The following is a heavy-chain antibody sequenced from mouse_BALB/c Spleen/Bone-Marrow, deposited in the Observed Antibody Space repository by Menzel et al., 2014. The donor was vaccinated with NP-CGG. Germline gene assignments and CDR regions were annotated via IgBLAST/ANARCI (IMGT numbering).Heavy chain of an antibody. J-gene: IGHJ2*01. V-gene: IGHV1-14*01. CDR1: GYTFASYV. CDR3: AREGMSTGDY. D-gene: IGHD2-4*01. CDR2: IYPYNDVT. Sequence: EVKLMESGPELVKPGASVKMSCKASGYTFASYVLHWVKQTPGQGLEWIGYIYPYNDVTKYNEKFKAKATLTSDKSSSTAYMELSSLTSEDSAVYYCAREGMSTGDYWGQGTTLTVSS.